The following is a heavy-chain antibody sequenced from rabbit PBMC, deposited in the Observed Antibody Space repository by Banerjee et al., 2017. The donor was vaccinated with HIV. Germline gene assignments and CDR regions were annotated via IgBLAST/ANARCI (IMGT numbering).Heavy chain of an antibody. J-gene: IGHJ4*01. D-gene: IGHD7-1*01. CDR2: VDAGSSGSA. CDR3: ARGGYAGYGYPLYFNL. CDR1: GFSFSRNYW. V-gene: IGHV1S40*01. Sequence: QSLEESGGDLVKPGASLTLTCTASGFSFSRNYWICWVRQAPGKGLEWIACVDAGSSGSAYYASWAKGRFTISKTSSTTVTLQMTSLTAADTATYFCARGGYAGYGYPLYFNLWGPGTLVTVS.